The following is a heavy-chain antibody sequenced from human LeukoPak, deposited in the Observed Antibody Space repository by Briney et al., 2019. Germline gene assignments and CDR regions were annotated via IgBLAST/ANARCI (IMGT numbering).Heavy chain of an antibody. J-gene: IGHJ4*02. D-gene: IGHD1-14*01. CDR1: GYTXTDYY. CDR3: ARANHNDY. CDR2: INPNSGAT. V-gene: IGHV1-2*02. Sequence: ASVKASCKASGYTXTDYYMHWVRQAPGQGLEWMGWINPNSGATNYAQKFQGRVTVTRDTSIRTAYMELSSLRSDDTAVYYCARANHNDYWGQGTLVTVSS.